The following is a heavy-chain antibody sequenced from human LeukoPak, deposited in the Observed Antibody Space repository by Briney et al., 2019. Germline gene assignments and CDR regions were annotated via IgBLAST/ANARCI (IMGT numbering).Heavy chain of an antibody. V-gene: IGHV4-39*07. J-gene: IGHJ4*02. CDR3: ARGSGGWPFDY. D-gene: IGHD6-19*01. Sequence: SETLSLTCTVSGGSISSSSYYWGWIRQPPGKGLEWIGSIYYSGSTYYNPSLKSRVTISVDTSKNQFSLKLSSETAADTAVYYCARGSGGWPFDYWGQGTLVTVSS. CDR2: IYYSGST. CDR1: GGSISSSSYY.